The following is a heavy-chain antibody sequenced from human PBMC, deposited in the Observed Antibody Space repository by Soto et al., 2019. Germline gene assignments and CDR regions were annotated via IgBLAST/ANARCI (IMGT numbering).Heavy chain of an antibody. J-gene: IGHJ4*02. V-gene: IGHV3-21*01. CDR2: ISSSNTYI. CDR3: ARDKSTITGRNFDY. CDR1: GFTFSPYS. Sequence: PGGSMKLSCAASGFTFSPYSMNWVRQAPGKGLEWVSSISSSNTYIHYADSVKGRFTISRDNAKNSVYLQMNSLRAEDTAVYYCARDKSTITGRNFDYWGQGTLVTVSS. D-gene: IGHD1-20*01.